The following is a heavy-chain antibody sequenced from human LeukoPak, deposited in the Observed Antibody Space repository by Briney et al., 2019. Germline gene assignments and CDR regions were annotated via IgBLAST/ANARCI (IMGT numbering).Heavy chain of an antibody. Sequence: SVKVSCTTSGATFGSYTITWVRQAPGQGLEWMGRIIPIVNVPNYTQKFQGRLTITADTSTNTAYMELNSLISEDTAVYFCARERTSRPEAWGQGTLIIVFS. CDR1: GATFGSYT. J-gene: IGHJ5*01. CDR2: IIPIVNVP. D-gene: IGHD1-14*01. V-gene: IGHV1-69*04. CDR3: ARERTSRPEA.